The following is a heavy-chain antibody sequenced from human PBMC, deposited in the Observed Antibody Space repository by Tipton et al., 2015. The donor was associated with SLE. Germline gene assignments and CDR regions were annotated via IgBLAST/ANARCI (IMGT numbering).Heavy chain of an antibody. CDR2: IYYSGST. Sequence: TLSLTCTVSGGSISSYYWSWIRQPPGKGLEWIGYIYYSGSTNYNPSLKSRVTISVDTSKNQFSLKLSSVTAADTAVYYCAGRNRHEYSSSGFDYWGQGTLVTVSS. V-gene: IGHV4-59*08. CDR3: AGRNRHEYSSSGFDY. J-gene: IGHJ4*02. CDR1: GGSISSYY. D-gene: IGHD6-6*01.